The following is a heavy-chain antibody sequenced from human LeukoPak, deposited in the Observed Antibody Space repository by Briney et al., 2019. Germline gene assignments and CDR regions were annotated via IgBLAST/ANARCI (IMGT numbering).Heavy chain of an antibody. Sequence: GASVKVSCKASGYIFTSYDINWVRQATGQGLEWMGWMNPNSGNTGYAQKFQGRVTMTRNTSISTAYMELSSLRSEDTAVYYCATIQEGYDFWSGRFDYWGQGTLVTVSS. CDR3: ATIQEGYDFWSGRFDY. CDR2: MNPNSGNT. J-gene: IGHJ4*02. V-gene: IGHV1-8*01. D-gene: IGHD3-3*01. CDR1: GYIFTSYD.